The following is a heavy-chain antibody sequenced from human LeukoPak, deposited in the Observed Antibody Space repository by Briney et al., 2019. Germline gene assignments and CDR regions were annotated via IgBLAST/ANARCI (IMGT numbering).Heavy chain of an antibody. CDR2: ISGSGGST. D-gene: IGHD1-26*01. Sequence: QPGGSLRLSCAASGFPFRSYAMRWVSQAPGKGLERVSAISGSGGSTYYADSVKGRFTISRDNSKNTLYLQMNSLRAEDTAVYYCAKRIVEPPLHIDYWGQGTLVTVSS. J-gene: IGHJ4*02. V-gene: IGHV3-23*01. CDR1: GFPFRSYA. CDR3: AKRIVEPPLHIDY.